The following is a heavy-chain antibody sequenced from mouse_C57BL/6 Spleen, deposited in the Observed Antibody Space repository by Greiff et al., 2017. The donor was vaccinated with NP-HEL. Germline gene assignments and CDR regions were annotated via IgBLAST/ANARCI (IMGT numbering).Heavy chain of an antibody. D-gene: IGHD2-12*01. CDR3: AKTYYSYYYAMDY. CDR1: GFSLTSYG. CDR2: IWRGGST. Sequence: VKLMESGPGLVQPSQSLSITCTVSGFSLTSYGVHWVRQSPGKGLEWLGVIWRGGSTDYNAAFMSRLSITKDNSKSQVFFKMNSLQADDTAIYYCAKTYYSYYYAMDYWGQGTSVTVSS. V-gene: IGHV2-5*01. J-gene: IGHJ4*01.